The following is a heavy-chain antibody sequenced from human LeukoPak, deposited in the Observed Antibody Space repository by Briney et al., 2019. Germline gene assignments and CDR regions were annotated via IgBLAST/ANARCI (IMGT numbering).Heavy chain of an antibody. CDR1: GFTVSSNY. J-gene: IGHJ6*02. D-gene: IGHD3-22*01. Sequence: GGSLRLSCAASGFTVSSNYMSWVRQAPGKGLEGVSVIYSGGSTYYADSVKGRFTISRHNSKNTLYLQMNSLRAEDTAVYYCARVSSSGNSYYYYYGMDVWGQGTTVTVSS. CDR2: IYSGGST. V-gene: IGHV3-53*04. CDR3: ARVSSSGNSYYYYYGMDV.